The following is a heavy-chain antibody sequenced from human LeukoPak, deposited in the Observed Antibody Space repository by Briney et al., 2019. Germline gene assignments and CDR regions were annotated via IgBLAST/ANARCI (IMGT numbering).Heavy chain of an antibody. Sequence: PSETLSLTCAVYGGSFSGYYWSWIRQPPGKGLDWIGEINHSGSTNYNPSLKSRVTISVDTSKNQFSLKLSSVTAADTAVYYCASADFWSGTEAFDIWGQGTMVTVSS. D-gene: IGHD3-3*01. CDR2: INHSGST. CDR3: ASADFWSGTEAFDI. J-gene: IGHJ3*02. V-gene: IGHV4-34*01. CDR1: GGSFSGYY.